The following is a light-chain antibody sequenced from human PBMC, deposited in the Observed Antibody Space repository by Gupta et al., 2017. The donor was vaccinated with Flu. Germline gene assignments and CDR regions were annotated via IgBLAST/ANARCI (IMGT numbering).Light chain of an antibody. CDR1: QGISSY. Sequence: AIRMTQSPSSFSASTGDRVTITCRASQGISSYLAWYQQKPGKAPKLLIYAASTLQSGVPSRCSGSGSGTDFTLTISCLQSEDFATYYCQQYYSYPFTFGPGTKVEIK. CDR3: QQYYSYPFT. V-gene: IGKV1-8*01. J-gene: IGKJ3*01. CDR2: AAS.